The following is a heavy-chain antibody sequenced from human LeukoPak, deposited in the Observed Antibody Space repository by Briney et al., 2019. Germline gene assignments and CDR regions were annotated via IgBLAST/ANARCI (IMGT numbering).Heavy chain of an antibody. D-gene: IGHD6-13*01. CDR3: ARDLYIAAAGTIDY. V-gene: IGHV1-69*04. CDR1: GGTFSSYA. Sequence: SVKVSCKASGGTFSSYAISWVRQAPGQGLEWMGRIIPILGIANYAQKFQGRVTITADKSTSTAYMELSSLRSEDTAVYYCARDLYIAAAGTIDYWGQGTLVTVPS. CDR2: IIPILGIA. J-gene: IGHJ4*02.